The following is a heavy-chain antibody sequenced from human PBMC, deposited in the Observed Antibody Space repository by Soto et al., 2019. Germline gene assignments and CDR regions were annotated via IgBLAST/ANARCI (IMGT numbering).Heavy chain of an antibody. V-gene: IGHV3-30*18. CDR1: GFIFSTYG. Sequence: GGSPRLSCVASGFIFSTYGMHWVRQVPGKGLEWVAHISYDGSNEYYADSVKGRFTVSRDNAKNTLDLQMNGLKTEDTALYYCTKEYIVGTTWGYFESWGQGALVTVSS. J-gene: IGHJ4*02. CDR3: TKEYIVGTTWGYFES. CDR2: ISYDGSNE. D-gene: IGHD1-1*01.